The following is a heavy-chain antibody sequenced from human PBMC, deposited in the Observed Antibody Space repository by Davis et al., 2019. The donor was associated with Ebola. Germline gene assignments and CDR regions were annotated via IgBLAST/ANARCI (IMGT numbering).Heavy chain of an antibody. Sequence: GGSLRLSCAASGFTFSSYAMSWVRQAPGKGLEWVSAISGSGGSTYYADSVKGRFTISRDNSKNMLYLQMNSLRAEDTAVYYCARDGARYSSSYYYYYGMDVWGQGTTVTVSS. CDR1: GFTFSSYA. CDR3: ARDGARYSSSYYYYYGMDV. V-gene: IGHV3-23*01. D-gene: IGHD6-13*01. CDR2: ISGSGGST. J-gene: IGHJ6*02.